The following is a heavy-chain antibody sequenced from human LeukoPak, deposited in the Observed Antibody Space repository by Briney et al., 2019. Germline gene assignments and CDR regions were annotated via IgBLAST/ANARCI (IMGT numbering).Heavy chain of an antibody. Sequence: SETLSLTCTVSGGSISSSSYYWGWIRQPPGKGLEWIGSIYYSGSTYYNPSLKSRVTISVDTSKNQFSLKLSSVTAADTAVYYCASPSVPAAIYCYYMDVWGKDTTVTVSS. D-gene: IGHD2-2*01. V-gene: IGHV4-39*01. CDR1: GGSISSSSYY. CDR2: IYYSGST. CDR3: ASPSVPAAIYCYYMDV. J-gene: IGHJ6*03.